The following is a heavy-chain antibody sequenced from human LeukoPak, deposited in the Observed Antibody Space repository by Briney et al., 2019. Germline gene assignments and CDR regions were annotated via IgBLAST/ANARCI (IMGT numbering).Heavy chain of an antibody. Sequence: PGGSLRLSCVASGFTLRNYGMHWVRQAPGKGLEWVAFIRSDGSNKYYADSVKGRFTISRDNSENTLYLQMNSLGAEDTAVYYCARDVRLELISPLGYWGQGTLVTVSS. CDR3: ARDVRLELISPLGY. D-gene: IGHD1-7*01. V-gene: IGHV3-30*02. CDR2: IRSDGSNK. CDR1: GFTLRNYG. J-gene: IGHJ4*02.